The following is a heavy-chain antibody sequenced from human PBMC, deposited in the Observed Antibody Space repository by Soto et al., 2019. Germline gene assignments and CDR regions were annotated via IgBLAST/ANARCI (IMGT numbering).Heavy chain of an antibody. CDR2: ISYDGSNK. Sequence: QVQLVESGGGVVQPGRSLRLSCAASGFTFSSYAMHWVRQAPGKGLEWVAVISYDGSNKYYADSVKGRFTISRDNSKNTLYLQMNSLRAEDTAVYYCARDAGYCSGGSCPYFDYWGQGTLVTVSS. J-gene: IGHJ4*02. V-gene: IGHV3-30-3*01. CDR1: GFTFSSYA. D-gene: IGHD2-15*01. CDR3: ARDAGYCSGGSCPYFDY.